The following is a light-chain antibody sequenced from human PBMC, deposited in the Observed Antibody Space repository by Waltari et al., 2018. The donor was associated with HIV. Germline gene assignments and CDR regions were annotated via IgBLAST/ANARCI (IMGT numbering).Light chain of an antibody. CDR2: GAS. CDR1: QSVSSN. V-gene: IGKV3-15*01. J-gene: IGKJ1*01. CDR3: QQYNNWPPRS. Sequence: EIVMTQSPATLSESPGARATLSCRASQSVSSNLAWYQQKPGQAPRLLIYGASTRAACIPARFSGSGSGTEFTLTSSSLQSEDFVVDYCQQYNNWPPRSFGQGTKVEIK.